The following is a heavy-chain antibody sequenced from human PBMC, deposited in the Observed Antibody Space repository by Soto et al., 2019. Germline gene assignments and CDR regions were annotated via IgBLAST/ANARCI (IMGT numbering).Heavy chain of an antibody. Sequence: QVQLVESGGGVVQPGRSLRLSCAAFGFTFDDYSMHWVRQAPGKGLEWVALISYEGSNKYYAASVKGRFTISRDNAKNTLFLEVNSLRSEDTAVYYCARPNIQSAWNDGFDIWGQGTMVTVSS. CDR3: ARPNIQSAWNDGFDI. CDR2: ISYEGSNK. CDR1: GFTFDDYS. D-gene: IGHD1-1*01. V-gene: IGHV3-30-3*01. J-gene: IGHJ3*02.